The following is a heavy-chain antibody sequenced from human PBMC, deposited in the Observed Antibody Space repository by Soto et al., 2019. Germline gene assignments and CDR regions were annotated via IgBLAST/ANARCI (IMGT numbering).Heavy chain of an antibody. D-gene: IGHD5-18*01. Sequence: PSETLSLTCTVSGGSISSGDYYWSWIRQPPGKGLEWIGYIYYSGSTYYNPSLKSRVTISVDTSKNQFSLKLSSATAADTAVYYCARDQGAGYSYGWIYGMDVWGQGTTVTVSS. V-gene: IGHV4-30-4*01. CDR2: IYYSGST. J-gene: IGHJ6*02. CDR1: GGSISSGDYY. CDR3: ARDQGAGYSYGWIYGMDV.